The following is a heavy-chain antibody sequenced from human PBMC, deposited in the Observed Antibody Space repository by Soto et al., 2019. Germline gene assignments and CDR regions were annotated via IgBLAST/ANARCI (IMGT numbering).Heavy chain of an antibody. D-gene: IGHD5-18*01. CDR3: AYSANHRYFFDS. CDR2: IIPIFGTP. CDR1: GGSFRSYA. V-gene: IGHV1-69*12. Sequence: QVQLVQSGGEVKKPGSSVKVSCKASGGSFRSYAVNWVRQAPGQGLECLGGIIPIFGTPNYAQKFHGRVSITADESTSTVYMDLISLTSEDTAVYYCAYSANHRYFFDSWGQGTLVTVSS. J-gene: IGHJ5*01.